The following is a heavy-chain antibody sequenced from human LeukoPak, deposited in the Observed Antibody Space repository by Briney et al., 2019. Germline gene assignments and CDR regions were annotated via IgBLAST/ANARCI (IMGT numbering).Heavy chain of an antibody. Sequence: SETLSLTCTVSGYYISSGYYWGWIRQPPGKGLEWIGSIYHSGSTYYNPSLKSRVTISVDTSKNQFSLKLSFVTAADTAVYYCAFRLQSFDAFDIWGQRTMVTVSS. CDR3: AFRLQSFDAFDI. D-gene: IGHD2-15*01. J-gene: IGHJ3*02. V-gene: IGHV4-38-2*02. CDR1: GYYISSGYY. CDR2: IYHSGST.